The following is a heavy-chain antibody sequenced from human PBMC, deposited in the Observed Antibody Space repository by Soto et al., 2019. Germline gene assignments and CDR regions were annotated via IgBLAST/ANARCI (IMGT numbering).Heavy chain of an antibody. CDR2: IYHSGST. CDR1: GGSISSGGYS. Sequence: QLQLQESGSGLVKPSQTLSLTCAVSGGSISSGGYSWSWIRQPPGKGLEWIGYIYHSGSTYYNPSLKRRVPMSVDRSKNQFSMKLSSLTAEDTAVYYCARGGYYDSSGYPLCDYLGQGTLVTFSS. V-gene: IGHV4-30-2*01. D-gene: IGHD3-22*01. CDR3: ARGGYYDSSGYPLCDY. J-gene: IGHJ4*02.